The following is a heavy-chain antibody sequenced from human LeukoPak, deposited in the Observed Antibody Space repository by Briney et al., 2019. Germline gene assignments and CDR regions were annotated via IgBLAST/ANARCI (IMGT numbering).Heavy chain of an antibody. CDR3: ARRGGLPPYSSSWYFDY. Sequence: PSETLSLTCTVSGGSISSSSYYWGWIRQPPGKGLEYIGSIYYTGTTYSNPSLKGRVTMSVDTSKNQFSLRLSSVTAADTAVYYCARRGGLPPYSSSWYFDYWGQGTLVTVSS. CDR1: GGSISSSSYY. V-gene: IGHV4-39*01. D-gene: IGHD6-13*01. J-gene: IGHJ4*02. CDR2: IYYTGTT.